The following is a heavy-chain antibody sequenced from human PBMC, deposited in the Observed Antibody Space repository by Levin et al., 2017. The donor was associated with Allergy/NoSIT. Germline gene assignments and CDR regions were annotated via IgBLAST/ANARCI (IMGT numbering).Heavy chain of an antibody. V-gene: IGHV3-30*04. CDR2: ISGGGGIQ. D-gene: IGHD3-22*01. Sequence: PGGSLRLSCAASGFTFSTFEMHWVRQAPGKGLEWVAVISGGGGIQLYTDSVKGRFTVSRDTFENTVHLQMNRLRVEDTGVYYCARDFIPDSPDYLDYWGQGTLVTVSS. CDR3: ARDFIPDSPDYLDY. J-gene: IGHJ4*02. CDR1: GFTFSTFE.